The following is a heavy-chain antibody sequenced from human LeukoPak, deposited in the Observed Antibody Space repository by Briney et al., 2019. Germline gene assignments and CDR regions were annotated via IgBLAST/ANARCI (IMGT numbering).Heavy chain of an antibody. CDR1: GFTFNTYT. D-gene: IGHD3-22*01. V-gene: IGHV3-21*01. CDR2: IASIGDFI. J-gene: IGHJ3*02. Sequence: KSGGSLRLSCEASGFTFNTYTMAWVRQAPGKGLEWVSSIASIGDFINYADSLKGRFTISRDNAENSLFLQMDSLRVEDTAAYCCVRWSYHSSGFWPYPNAFDIWGEGSMVSVSS. CDR3: VRWSYHSSGFWPYPNAFDI.